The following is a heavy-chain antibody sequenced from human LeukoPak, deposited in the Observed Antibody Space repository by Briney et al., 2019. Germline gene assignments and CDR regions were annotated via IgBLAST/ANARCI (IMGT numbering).Heavy chain of an antibody. D-gene: IGHD5-12*01. CDR2: IDPSDSYT. J-gene: IGHJ4*02. V-gene: IGHV5-10-1*01. CDR3: TSIRRGYF. CDR1: GYGFTSYL. Sequence: GESLKISCKGSGYGFTSYLISWGRQRPGEGLEVVGRIDPSDSYTNYSPCCQCHGTISADKSISTAYLPCGSLKASDTAIYYCTSIRRGYFWGQGTLVTVSS.